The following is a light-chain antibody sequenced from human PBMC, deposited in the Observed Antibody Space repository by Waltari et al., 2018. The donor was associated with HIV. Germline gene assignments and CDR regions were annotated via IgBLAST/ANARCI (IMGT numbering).Light chain of an antibody. CDR2: TND. CDR1: TSAPRNNY. Sequence: QSVLTQTPSASGTPWQRVTLPCPSSTSAPRNNYVYSFQQFPGTPPKVLIYTNDQRPSGVSDRFSASKSGTSASLAISGLRTEDESDFYCAAWDDIRSGWIFGGGTKLTVL. CDR3: AAWDDIRSGWI. V-gene: IGLV1-47*01. J-gene: IGLJ2*01.